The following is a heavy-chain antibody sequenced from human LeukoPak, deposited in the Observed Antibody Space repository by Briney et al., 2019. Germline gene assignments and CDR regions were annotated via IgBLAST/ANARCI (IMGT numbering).Heavy chain of an antibody. V-gene: IGHV4-39*01. CDR3: ARHLSGTTMAHYFDF. CDR2: IYSSGST. CDR1: GDSISRARNY. Sequence: PSETLSLTCSVSGDSISRARNYWGWIRQSPGKGLEWLASIYSSGSTHSNPSLKSRVSISIDTSKNQFSLKLYSVTASDAAIYYCARHLSGTTMAHYFDFWGQGTLVTVSS. D-gene: IGHD1-1*01. J-gene: IGHJ4*02.